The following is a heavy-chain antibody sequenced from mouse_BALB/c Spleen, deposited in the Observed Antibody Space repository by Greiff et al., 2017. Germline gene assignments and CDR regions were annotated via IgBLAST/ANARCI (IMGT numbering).Heavy chain of an antibody. CDR1: GFTFSDYY. Sequence: EVQRVESGGGLVKPGGSLKLSCAASGFTFSDYYMYWVRQTPEKRLEWVATISDGGSYTYYPDSVKGRFTISRDNAKNNLYLQMSSLKSEDTAMYYCAREGYRYDVAYWGQGTLVTVSA. D-gene: IGHD2-14*01. CDR3: AREGYRYDVAY. CDR2: ISDGGSYT. V-gene: IGHV5-4*02. J-gene: IGHJ3*01.